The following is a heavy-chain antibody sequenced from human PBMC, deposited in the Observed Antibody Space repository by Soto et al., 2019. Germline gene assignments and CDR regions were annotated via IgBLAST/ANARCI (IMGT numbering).Heavy chain of an antibody. V-gene: IGHV3-30-3*01. Sequence: QEQLVESGGGVVQPGRSLRLSCEASGFILRSYAMHWVRQAPGKGLEWVAVTSYEGGDKYYADSVKGRFTISRDNSKNTLYLQMNSLRDEDTAVYYCTRQGGTTWYREVFDYWGRGTLVTVSS. D-gene: IGHD3-10*01. CDR3: TRQGGTTWYREVFDY. CDR2: TSYEGGDK. CDR1: GFILRSYA. J-gene: IGHJ4*02.